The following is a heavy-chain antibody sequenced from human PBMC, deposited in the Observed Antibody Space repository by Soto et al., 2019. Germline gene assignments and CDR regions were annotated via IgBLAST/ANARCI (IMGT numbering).Heavy chain of an antibody. V-gene: IGHV3-49*03. D-gene: IGHD6-19*01. CDR3: TRAPGEQWLVLAFDI. J-gene: IGHJ3*02. Sequence: GGSLRLSCTASGFTFGDYAMSWFRQAPGKGLEWVGFIRSKAYGGTTEYAASVKGGFTISRDDSKSIAYLQMNSLKTEDTAVYYCTRAPGEQWLVLAFDIWGQGTMVTVSS. CDR1: GFTFGDYA. CDR2: IRSKAYGGTT.